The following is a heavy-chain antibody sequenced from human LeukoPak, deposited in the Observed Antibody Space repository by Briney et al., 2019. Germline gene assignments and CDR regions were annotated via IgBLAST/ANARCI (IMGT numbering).Heavy chain of an antibody. Sequence: ASVKVSCKASGGTFSSYAISWVRQAPGQGLEWMGGIIPIFGTANYAQKFQGRVTITADESTSTAYMELSSLRSEDTAVYYCAREGSRYSSGWTQSDAFDIWGQGTMVTVSS. D-gene: IGHD6-19*01. CDR2: IIPIFGTA. J-gene: IGHJ3*02. CDR1: GGTFSSYA. V-gene: IGHV1-69*13. CDR3: AREGSRYSSGWTQSDAFDI.